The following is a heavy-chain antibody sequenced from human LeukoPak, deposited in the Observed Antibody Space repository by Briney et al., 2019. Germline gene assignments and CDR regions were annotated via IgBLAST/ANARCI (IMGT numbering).Heavy chain of an antibody. J-gene: IGHJ4*02. CDR1: GFTFSSYG. V-gene: IGHV3-30*18. CDR3: AKSHSSGWYYFDY. CDR2: ISYDGSNQ. D-gene: IGHD6-19*01. Sequence: GGSLRLSCAASGFTFSSYGMHWVRQAPGKGLEWVAVISYDGSNQYYADSVKGRFTISRDNSKNTLYLQMNSLRAEDTAVYYCAKSHSSGWYYFDYWGQGTLATVSS.